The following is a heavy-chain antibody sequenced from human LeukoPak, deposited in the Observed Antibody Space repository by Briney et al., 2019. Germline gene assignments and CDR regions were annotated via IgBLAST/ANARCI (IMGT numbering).Heavy chain of an antibody. V-gene: IGHV1-8*01. J-gene: IGHJ5*02. CDR3: ARGRRAYSSGWYEGWFDP. CDR2: MNPNSGNT. D-gene: IGHD6-19*01. Sequence: ASVKVSCKASGYTFTSYDINWVRQAAGQGLEWMGWMNPNSGNTGYAQKFQGRVTMTRNTSISTAYMELSSLRSADTAVYYCARGRRAYSSGWYEGWFDPWGQGTLVTVSS. CDR1: GYTFTSYD.